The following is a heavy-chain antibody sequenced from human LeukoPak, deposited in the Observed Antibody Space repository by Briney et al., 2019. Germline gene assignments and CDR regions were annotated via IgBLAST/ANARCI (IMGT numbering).Heavy chain of an antibody. D-gene: IGHD3/OR15-3a*01. CDR1: GGSISSYY. CDR2: IFYRGAT. J-gene: IGHJ5*02. Sequence: PSETLSLTCTVSGGSISSYYWNWIRQPPGKGLEWIGNIFYRGATNYNPSLRSRITMSVDTSKNQFSLKLSSVTAADTAMYYCARARDWSAGSWFDPWGQGILVTVSS. V-gene: IGHV4-59*01. CDR3: ARARDWSAGSWFDP.